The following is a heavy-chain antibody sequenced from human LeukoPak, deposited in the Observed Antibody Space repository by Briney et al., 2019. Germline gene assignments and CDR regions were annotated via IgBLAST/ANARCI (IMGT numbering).Heavy chain of an antibody. D-gene: IGHD2-15*01. CDR2: INPNSGDT. CDR3: ARDQAFLYCSGGTCYDDY. Sequence: ASVKVSCKASGYTFTGYYMHWVRQAPGQGLEWMGWINPNSGDTHYAQKFQGRVTMTRDTSINTAYMELSRLRSDDTAVYYCARDQAFLYCSGGTCYDDYWGQGSLVIVSS. J-gene: IGHJ4*02. CDR1: GYTFTGYY. V-gene: IGHV1-2*02.